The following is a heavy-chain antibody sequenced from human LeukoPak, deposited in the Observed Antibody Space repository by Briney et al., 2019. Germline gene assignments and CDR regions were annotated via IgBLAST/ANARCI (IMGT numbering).Heavy chain of an antibody. D-gene: IGHD3-22*01. J-gene: IGHJ2*01. CDR3: AKSSSPMVVVVISDSYFDL. CDR1: QSIVSSRY. Sequence: GGSLRLSCAASQSIVSSRYMSWVRQAPGKGLEWVSGIDWNSGSIGYADSVKGRFTISRDNAKNSLYLQMNGLRLEDMALYYCAKSSSPMVVVVISDSYFDLWGRGTLVTVSS. V-gene: IGHV3-9*03. CDR2: IDWNSGSI.